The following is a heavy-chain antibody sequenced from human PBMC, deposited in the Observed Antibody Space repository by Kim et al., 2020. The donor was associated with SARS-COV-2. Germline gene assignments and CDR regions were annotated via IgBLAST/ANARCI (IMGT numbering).Heavy chain of an antibody. Sequence: GGSLRLSCAASGFTFSSYSMNWVRQAPGKGLEWVSSISSSSSYIYYADSVKGRFTISRDNAKNSLYLQMNSLRAEDTAVYYCARDLSRGGDSSGYYFDYWGQGTLVTVSS. CDR3: ARDLSRGGDSSGYYFDY. D-gene: IGHD3-22*01. J-gene: IGHJ4*02. CDR1: GFTFSSYS. V-gene: IGHV3-21*01. CDR2: ISSSSSYI.